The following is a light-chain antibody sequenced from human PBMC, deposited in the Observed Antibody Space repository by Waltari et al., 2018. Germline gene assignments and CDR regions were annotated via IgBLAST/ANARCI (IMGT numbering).Light chain of an antibody. CDR3: QQFQSHLRT. Sequence: SNKWVHFSWYKHQPGHLPKLLIYWASTQKSGVPDRFTGRGSGTDFARAIRSLQAEDVAVYYCQQFQSHLRTFGQGTKVEIK. CDR2: WAS. J-gene: IGKJ1*01. V-gene: IGKV4-1*01. CDR1: SNKWVH.